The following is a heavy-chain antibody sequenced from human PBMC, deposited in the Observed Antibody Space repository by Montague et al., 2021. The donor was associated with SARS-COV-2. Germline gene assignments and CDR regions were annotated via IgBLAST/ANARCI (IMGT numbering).Heavy chain of an antibody. CDR1: GGPIGGSSDY. CDR3: ARREYSYGWGD. V-gene: IGHV4-39*01. D-gene: IGHD5-18*01. J-gene: IGHJ4*02. CDR2: VDYSGNT. Sequence: SETLSLTCTVTGGPIGGSSDYWGWIRQSPGKGLEWIASVDYSGNTYYSPSLKSRLTISVDTSKNQFSLKLNSVTAADTALYYCARREYSYGWGDWGQGTLGTVSA.